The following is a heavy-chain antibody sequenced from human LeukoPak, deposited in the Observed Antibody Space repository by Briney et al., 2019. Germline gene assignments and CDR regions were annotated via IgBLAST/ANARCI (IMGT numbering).Heavy chain of an antibody. D-gene: IGHD2-2*01. CDR3: ARDRGVVVPAAMDYYYYYLDV. Sequence: SVKVSCKASGYTFTSYGISWVRQAPGQGLEWMGGIIPIFGTANYAQKFQGRVTITTDESTSTAYMELSSLRSEDTAVYYCARDRGVVVPAAMDYYYYYLDVWGKGTTVTVSS. CDR1: GYTFTSYG. V-gene: IGHV1-69*05. J-gene: IGHJ6*03. CDR2: IIPIFGTA.